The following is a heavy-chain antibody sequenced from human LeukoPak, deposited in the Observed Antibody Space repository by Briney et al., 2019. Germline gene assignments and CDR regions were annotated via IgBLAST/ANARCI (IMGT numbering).Heavy chain of an antibody. CDR3: ARAHDSSGYRYYYYMDV. CDR2: IYYSGRT. CDR1: GGSISSGFYY. Sequence: SETLSLTCTVSGGSISSGFYYWGWIRQPPGKGLEWMGTIYYSGRTYYNPSLKSRVTISVDTSKNQFSLKLTSVTAADTAVYYCARAHDSSGYRYYYYMDVWGKGTTVTISS. V-gene: IGHV4-39*01. J-gene: IGHJ6*03. D-gene: IGHD3-22*01.